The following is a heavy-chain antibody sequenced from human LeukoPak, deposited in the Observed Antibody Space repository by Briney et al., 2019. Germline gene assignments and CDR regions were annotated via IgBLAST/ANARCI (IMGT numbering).Heavy chain of an antibody. CDR2: IYYSGST. D-gene: IGHD3-16*01. J-gene: IGHJ4*02. Sequence: SETLSLTCTVSGGSISSSSYYWGWIRQPPGKGLEWIGSIYYSGSTYYNPSLKSRVTISVDTSKNQFSLKLSSVTAADTAVYYCLLHTFPDPRFDYWGQGTLVTVSS. CDR1: GGSISSSSYY. CDR3: LLHTFPDPRFDY. V-gene: IGHV4-39*01.